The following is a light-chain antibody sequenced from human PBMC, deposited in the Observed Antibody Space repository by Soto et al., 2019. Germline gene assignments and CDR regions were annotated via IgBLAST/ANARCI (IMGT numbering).Light chain of an antibody. CDR3: QHYDNLLFT. Sequence: DIQMPQSPSSLSASVGDRVTITCQASQDISNYLNWYQQKPGKAPKLLIYDASNLETGVPSRFSGSGSGTDFTFTISSLQPEDIATYYCQHYDNLLFTFGPGTKVDFK. V-gene: IGKV1-33*01. J-gene: IGKJ3*01. CDR2: DAS. CDR1: QDISNY.